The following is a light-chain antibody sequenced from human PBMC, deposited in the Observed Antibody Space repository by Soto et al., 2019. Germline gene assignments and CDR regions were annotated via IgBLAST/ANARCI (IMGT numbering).Light chain of an antibody. CDR1: QSVSSN. CDR3: QQFHMWPLT. J-gene: IGKJ4*01. Sequence: ETVMTQFPATLSVSPGDRVTLSCRASQSVSSNLAWYQHKPGQAPRLLIYASSTRATAIPARFSGSGSGTEFTLTITSLQSEDSAIYYCQQFHMWPLTFGGGPKVEIK. CDR2: ASS. V-gene: IGKV3-15*01.